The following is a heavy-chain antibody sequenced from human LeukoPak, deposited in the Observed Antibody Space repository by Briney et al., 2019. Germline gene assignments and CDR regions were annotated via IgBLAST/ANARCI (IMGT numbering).Heavy chain of an antibody. J-gene: IGHJ4*02. CDR3: ARQVDFWSGYPFDY. Sequence: SKSLSLTCTVSGVSIRSSSYYWAWIRQPPGKGLQWLGSIYYSGSTYYNPSRTSRVPISVDTSKQQCSLKLSSVTAADTAVYYCARQVDFWSGYPFDYWGQGTLVTVSS. CDR1: GVSIRSSSYY. CDR2: IYYSGST. D-gene: IGHD3-3*01. V-gene: IGHV4-39*01.